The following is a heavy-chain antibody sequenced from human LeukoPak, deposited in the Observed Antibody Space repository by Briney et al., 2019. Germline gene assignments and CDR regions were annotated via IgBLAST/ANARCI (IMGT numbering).Heavy chain of an antibody. CDR2: ISAGNGNT. CDR1: GYTFTSYA. D-gene: IGHD1-26*01. J-gene: IGHJ4*02. V-gene: IGHV1-3*01. Sequence: GASVKVSCKASGYTFTSYAMHWVRQAPGQRLEWMGWISAGNGNTKYSQKFQGRVTITRDTSASTAYMELSSLRSEDTAVYYCARGGGGGSGSYYDPPSYYFDYWGQGTLVTVSS. CDR3: ARGGGGGSGSYYDPPSYYFDY.